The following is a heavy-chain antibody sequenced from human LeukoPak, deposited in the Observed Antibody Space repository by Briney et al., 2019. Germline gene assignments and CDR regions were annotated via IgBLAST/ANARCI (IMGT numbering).Heavy chain of an antibody. J-gene: IGHJ3*02. V-gene: IGHV1-18*01. CDR3: ARVPRHYYGDNDAFDI. Sequence: ASVKVSCKASGYTFTSYGISWVRQAPGQGLEWMGWISAYNGNTNYAQKLQGRVTMTTDTSTSTAYMELRSLRSDDTAVYYCARVPRHYYGDNDAFDIWGQGTMVTVSS. CDR2: ISAYNGNT. D-gene: IGHD3-10*01. CDR1: GYTFTSYG.